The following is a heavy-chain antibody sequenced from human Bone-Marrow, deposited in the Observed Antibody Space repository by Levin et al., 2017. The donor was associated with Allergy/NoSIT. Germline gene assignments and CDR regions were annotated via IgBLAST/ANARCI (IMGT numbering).Heavy chain of an antibody. D-gene: IGHD6-13*01. CDR1: GFTFSSYG. J-gene: IGHJ1*01. CDR2: ISYDGSNK. V-gene: IGHV3-30*18. Sequence: LSGGSLRLSCAASGFTFSSYGMHWVRQAPGKGLEWVAVISYDGSNKYYADSVKGRFTISRDNSKNTLYLQMNSLRAEDTAVYYCAKDGTKFSIAAAGTAEYFQHWGQGTLVTVSS. CDR3: AKDGTKFSIAAAGTAEYFQH.